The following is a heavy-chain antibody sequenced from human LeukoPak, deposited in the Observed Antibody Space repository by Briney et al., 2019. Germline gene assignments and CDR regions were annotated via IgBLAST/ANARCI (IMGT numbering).Heavy chain of an antibody. CDR3: ARSGGYSSLYYFDY. J-gene: IGHJ4*02. CDR2: ISAYNGNT. Sequence: ASVKVSCKASGYTFTSYGFSWVRQAPGQGLEWMGWISAYNGNTSYAQKLQGRVTMTTDISTSTAYMELRSLRSDDTAVYYCARSGGYSSLYYFDYWGQGTLVTVSS. D-gene: IGHD6-13*01. CDR1: GYTFTSYG. V-gene: IGHV1-18*01.